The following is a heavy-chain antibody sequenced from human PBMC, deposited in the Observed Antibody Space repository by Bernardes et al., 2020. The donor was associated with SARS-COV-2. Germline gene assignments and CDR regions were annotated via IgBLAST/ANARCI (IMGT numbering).Heavy chain of an antibody. V-gene: IGHV3-74*01. CDR3: AKGRLTMIVVVDFDY. CDR2: ISTDGSST. D-gene: IGHD3-22*01. J-gene: IGHJ4*02. CDR1: GFTFSSSW. Sequence: GGSLRLSCAASGFTFSSSWLHWVRQAPGKGLVWVSRISTDGSSTSYADSVKGRFTISRDNSKNTLYLQMNSLRAEDTAVYYCAKGRLTMIVVVDFDYWDQGPLVTVS.